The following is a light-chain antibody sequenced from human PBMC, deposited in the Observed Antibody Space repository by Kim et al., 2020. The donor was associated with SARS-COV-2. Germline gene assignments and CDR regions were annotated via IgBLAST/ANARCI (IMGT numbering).Light chain of an antibody. CDR3: CSYAGSSTSVV. J-gene: IGLJ2*01. Sequence: SFTISCTGPSSDVGSYTLVSWYHQHPGKAPNLMIYEVSKRPSGVSNRFSGSKSGNTASLTISGLQAEDEADYYCCSYAGSSTSVVFGGGTQLTVL. CDR1: SSDVGSYTL. CDR2: EVS. V-gene: IGLV2-23*02.